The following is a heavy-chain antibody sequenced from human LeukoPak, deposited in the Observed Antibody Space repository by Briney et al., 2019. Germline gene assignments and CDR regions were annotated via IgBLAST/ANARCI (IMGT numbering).Heavy chain of an antibody. CDR3: ARGARRYDSSGYFDY. Sequence: ASVKVSCKASGYTFTSYGISWVRQAPGQGLEWMGWINPNSGGTNYAQKLQGRVTMTTDTSTSTAYMELRSLRSDDTAAYYCARGARRYDSSGYFDYWGQGTLVTVSS. V-gene: IGHV1-18*01. CDR2: INPNSGGT. J-gene: IGHJ4*02. D-gene: IGHD3-22*01. CDR1: GYTFTSYG.